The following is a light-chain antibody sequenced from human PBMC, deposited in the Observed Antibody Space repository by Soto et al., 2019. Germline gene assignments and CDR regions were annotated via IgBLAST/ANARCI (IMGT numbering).Light chain of an antibody. V-gene: IGLV2-11*01. CDR1: SSDVGGYNY. J-gene: IGLJ1*01. CDR2: DVS. Sequence: QSALTQPRSVSGSPGQSVTISCTGTSSDVGGYNYVSWYQQHPGKAPKLMIYDVSKRPSGVPDRFSGSKSGNTASLTISGLQAEDEADYSCCSYAGSYPYVFGPGTKVTVL. CDR3: CSYAGSYPYV.